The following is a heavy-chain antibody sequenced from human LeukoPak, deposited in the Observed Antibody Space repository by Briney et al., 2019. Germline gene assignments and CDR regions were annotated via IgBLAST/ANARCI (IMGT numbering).Heavy chain of an antibody. Sequence: SETLSLTCTVSGGSISGYYWSWIRQPPGKGLEWIGYIFYSGSTNYNPSLKSRVTISVDTSKNQFSLKLSSVTAADTAVYYCARLSTVTTSFDYWGQGTLVTVSS. D-gene: IGHD4-17*01. V-gene: IGHV4-59*12. CDR2: IFYSGST. CDR1: GGSISGYY. CDR3: ARLSTVTTSFDY. J-gene: IGHJ4*02.